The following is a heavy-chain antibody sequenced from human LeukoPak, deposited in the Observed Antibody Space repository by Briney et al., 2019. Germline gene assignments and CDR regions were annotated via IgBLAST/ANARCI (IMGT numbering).Heavy chain of an antibody. CDR2: ISVYGAST. J-gene: IGHJ4*02. CDR1: GFTFSSYA. V-gene: IGHV3-23*01. CDR3: AKEYCSGGNCYSFFDS. Sequence: GGSLRLSCEASGFTFSSYALSWVRQAPGKGLEWVSAISVYGASTYYADSVKGRFTISRDNSKNTLYLQMNSLRAEDTAIDYCAKEYCSGGNCYSFFDSWGQGTLVTVSS. D-gene: IGHD2-15*01.